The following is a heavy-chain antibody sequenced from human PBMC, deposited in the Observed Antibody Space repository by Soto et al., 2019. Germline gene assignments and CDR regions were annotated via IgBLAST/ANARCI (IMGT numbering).Heavy chain of an antibody. D-gene: IGHD6-6*01. CDR1: GFTFSSYG. CDR2: ISYDGSNK. Sequence: QVQLVESGGGVVQPGRSLRLSCAASGFTFSSYGMHWVRQAPGKGLEWVAVISYDGSNKYYADSVKGRFTISRDNSKNTLYLQMNSLRAEDTAVYYCATGRLYSSSSHYFDYWGQGTLVTVSS. CDR3: ATGRLYSSSSHYFDY. J-gene: IGHJ4*02. V-gene: IGHV3-30*03.